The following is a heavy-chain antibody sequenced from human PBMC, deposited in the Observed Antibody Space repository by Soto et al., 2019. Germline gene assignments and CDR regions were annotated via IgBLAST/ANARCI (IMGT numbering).Heavy chain of an antibody. CDR2: ISYDGSNK. Sequence: SLRLSCAASGFTFSGYAMHWVRQAPGKGLEWVAVISYDGSNKYYADSVKGRFTISRDNSKNTLYLQMNSLRAEDTAVYYCARAGWCSSTSCYYFDYWGQGTLVTVSS. CDR1: GFTFSGYA. J-gene: IGHJ4*02. CDR3: ARAGWCSSTSCYYFDY. D-gene: IGHD2-2*01. V-gene: IGHV3-30-3*01.